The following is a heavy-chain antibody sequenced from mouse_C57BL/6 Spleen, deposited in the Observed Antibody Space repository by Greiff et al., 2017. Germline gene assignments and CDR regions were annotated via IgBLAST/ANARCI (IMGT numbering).Heavy chain of an antibody. Sequence: DVKLQESGPELVKPGASVKIPCKASGYTFTDYNMDWVKQSQGKSLEWIGDINPNNGGTIYNQKFKGKATLTVDKSSSTAYMELRSLTSEDTAIYYCARGTYYDYARYFDVWGTGTTVTVSS. CDR1: GYTFTDYN. D-gene: IGHD2-4*01. CDR3: ARGTYYDYARYFDV. CDR2: INPNNGGT. J-gene: IGHJ1*03. V-gene: IGHV1-18*01.